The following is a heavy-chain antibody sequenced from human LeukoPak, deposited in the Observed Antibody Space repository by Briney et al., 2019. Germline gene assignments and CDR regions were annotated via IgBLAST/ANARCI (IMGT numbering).Heavy chain of an antibody. D-gene: IGHD6-13*01. CDR1: GGSISSYY. CDR2: IYYSGST. J-gene: IGHJ4*02. CDR3: ARGSLAAAGFQAFGD. V-gene: IGHV4-59*01. Sequence: PSETLSLTCTVSGGSISSYYWSWIRQPPGKGLEWIWYIYYSGSTNYNPSLKSRVTISVDTSKNQFSLKLSSVTAADTAVYYCARGSLAAAGFQAFGDWGQGTLVTVSS.